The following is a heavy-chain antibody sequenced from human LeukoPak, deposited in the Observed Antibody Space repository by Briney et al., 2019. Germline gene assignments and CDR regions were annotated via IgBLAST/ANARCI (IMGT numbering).Heavy chain of an antibody. V-gene: IGHV1-69*04. CDR1: GYTFTSYG. Sequence: SVKVSCKASGYTFTSYGISWVRQAPGQGLEWMGRIIPILGIANYAQKFQGRVTITADKSTSTAYMELSSLRSEDTAVYFCVRASLLRGLVGYYFDSWGQGTPVTVFS. CDR2: IIPILGIA. D-gene: IGHD3-16*02. J-gene: IGHJ4*02. CDR3: VRASLLRGLVGYYFDS.